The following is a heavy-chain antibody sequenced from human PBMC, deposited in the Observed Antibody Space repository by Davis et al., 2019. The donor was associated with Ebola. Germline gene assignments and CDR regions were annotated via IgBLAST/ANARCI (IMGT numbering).Heavy chain of an antibody. CDR1: GFSLRNARMG. J-gene: IGHJ6*02. Sequence: SGPTLVKPPETLTLTCTVSGFSLRNARMGVSWIRQPPGKGLEWIGYIYYSGSTYYNPSLKSRVTISVDTSKNQFSLKLSSVTAADTAVYYCARDESCGSTSCFYYYYYGMDVWGQGTTVTVSS. CDR3: ARDESCGSTSCFYYYYYGMDV. V-gene: IGHV4-30-4*07. CDR2: IYYSGST. D-gene: IGHD2-2*01.